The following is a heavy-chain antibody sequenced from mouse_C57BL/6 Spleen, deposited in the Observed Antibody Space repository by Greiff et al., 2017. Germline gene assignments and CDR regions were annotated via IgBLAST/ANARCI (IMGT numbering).Heavy chain of an antibody. D-gene: IGHD1-1*01. V-gene: IGHV1-80*01. CDR2: IYPGDGDT. J-gene: IGHJ2*01. CDR1: GYAFSSYW. CDR3: ARGGDYYGPGLFDY. Sequence: QVQLQQSGAELVKPGASVKISCKASGYAFSSYWMNWVKQRPGKGLEWIGQIYPGDGDTNYNGKFKGKATLTADKSSSTAYMQLSSLTSEDSAVYFCARGGDYYGPGLFDYWGQGTTLTVSS.